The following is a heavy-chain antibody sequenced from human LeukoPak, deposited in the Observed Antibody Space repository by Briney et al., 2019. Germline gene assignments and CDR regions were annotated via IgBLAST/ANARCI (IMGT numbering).Heavy chain of an antibody. Sequence: GGSLRLSCAASGFTFSDYYMSRIRQAAGKGLEWVSYISSSGSTIYYADSVKGRFTISRDNAKNSLYLQMNSLRAEDTAVYYCARVGSSWVVGLYYFDYWGQGTLVTVSS. CDR2: ISSSGSTI. CDR1: GFTFSDYY. D-gene: IGHD6-13*01. CDR3: ARVGSSWVVGLYYFDY. V-gene: IGHV3-11*01. J-gene: IGHJ4*02.